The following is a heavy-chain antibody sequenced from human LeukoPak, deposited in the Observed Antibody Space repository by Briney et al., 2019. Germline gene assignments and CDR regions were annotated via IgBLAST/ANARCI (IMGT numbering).Heavy chain of an antibody. V-gene: IGHV4-34*01. CDR1: GGSFSGYY. Sequence: SETLSRTCAVYGGSFSGYYWSWIRQPPGKGLEWIGEINHSGSTNYNPSLNSRVTISVDTSKNRFSLKLSSVTAADTAVYYCARGRGWYNYWGQGTLVTVSS. CDR3: ARGRGWYNY. CDR2: INHSGST. J-gene: IGHJ4*02. D-gene: IGHD6-19*01.